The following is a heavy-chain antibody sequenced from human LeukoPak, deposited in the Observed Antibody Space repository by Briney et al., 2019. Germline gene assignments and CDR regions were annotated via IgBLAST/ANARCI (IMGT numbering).Heavy chain of an antibody. CDR3: ARDDGSSGWAP. CDR1: GFSFSSCW. D-gene: IGHD6-19*01. J-gene: IGHJ5*02. CDR2: INSDGSSI. V-gene: IGHV3-74*01. Sequence: GGSLRLSCAASGFSFSSCWMNWVRQVPGKGLVWVSRINSDGSSISYADSVKGRFTISRDNSKNTLYLQMNSLRAEDTAVYYCARDDGSSGWAPWSQGTLVTVSS.